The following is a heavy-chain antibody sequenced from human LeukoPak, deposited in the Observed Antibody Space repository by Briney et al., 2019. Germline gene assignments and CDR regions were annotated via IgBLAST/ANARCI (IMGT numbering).Heavy chain of an antibody. CDR3: ARLGLVGDSNPAYFDY. CDR1: GYTFTRYW. Sequence: GEPLKISCEGSGYTFTRYWIGWVRQLPGKGLEGMGIIYPGDSETRYSPPFQGQVTMSAAKSINTAYLQWSSLKASDTAIYYCARLGLVGDSNPAYFDYWGQGAPVTVSS. D-gene: IGHD4-17*01. CDR2: IYPGDSET. J-gene: IGHJ4*02. V-gene: IGHV5-51*01.